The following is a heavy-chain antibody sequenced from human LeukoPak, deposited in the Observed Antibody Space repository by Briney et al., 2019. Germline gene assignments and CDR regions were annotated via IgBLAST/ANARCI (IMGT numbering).Heavy chain of an antibody. J-gene: IGHJ5*02. CDR1: GYTFTSYG. CDR2: ISAYNGNT. CDR3: ARVYYDFWSGYYTWFDP. D-gene: IGHD3-3*01. Sequence: ASVKVSCKASGYTFTSYGISWVRQAPGQGLEWMGWISAYNGNTNYAQKLQGRVTMTTDRSTSTAYMELRRLRSDDKAVYYCARVYYDFWSGYYTWFDPWGQGTLVTVSS. V-gene: IGHV1-18*01.